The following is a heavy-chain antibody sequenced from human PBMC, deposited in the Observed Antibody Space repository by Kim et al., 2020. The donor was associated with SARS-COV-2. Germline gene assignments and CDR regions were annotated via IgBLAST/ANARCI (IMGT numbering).Heavy chain of an antibody. CDR1: GFTFDDYA. CDR3: AKDCGLQWLENLGAFDI. D-gene: IGHD6-19*01. J-gene: IGHJ3*02. Sequence: GGSLRLSCAASGFTFDDYAMHWVRQAPGKGLEWVSGISWNSGSIGYADSVKGRFTISRDNAKNSLYLQMNSLRAEDTALYYCAKDCGLQWLENLGAFDIWGQGTMVTVSS. CDR2: ISWNSGSI. V-gene: IGHV3-9*01.